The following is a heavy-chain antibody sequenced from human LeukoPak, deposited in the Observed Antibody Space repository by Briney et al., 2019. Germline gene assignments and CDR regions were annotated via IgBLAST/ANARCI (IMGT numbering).Heavy chain of an antibody. CDR3: TRNWDYSDFFHY. V-gene: IGHV3-73*01. CDR2: IRSKANTYAT. Sequence: GGSLKLSCAAPGFTFSASAMHWVRQTSGKGLEWVGRIRSKANTYATAYAASVKGRFTISRDESKNTAYLEMNSLKIEDTAVYYCTRNWDYSDFFHYWGQGTLVTVSS. CDR1: GFTFSASA. J-gene: IGHJ4*02. D-gene: IGHD4-11*01.